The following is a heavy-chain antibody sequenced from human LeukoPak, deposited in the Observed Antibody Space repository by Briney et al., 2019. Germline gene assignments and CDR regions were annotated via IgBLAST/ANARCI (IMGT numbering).Heavy chain of an antibody. V-gene: IGHV3-30*18. D-gene: IGHD3-16*01. Sequence: GGSLRLSCAAYGFTFNTYGMHWVRQAPGKGLEWVAVISYDGRNKYYADSVKGRFTISRDNSKNTLYLQMNSLRAEDTAVYYCAKDLVGMDVWGQGTTVTVSS. CDR1: GFTFNTYG. CDR3: AKDLVGMDV. CDR2: ISYDGRNK. J-gene: IGHJ6*02.